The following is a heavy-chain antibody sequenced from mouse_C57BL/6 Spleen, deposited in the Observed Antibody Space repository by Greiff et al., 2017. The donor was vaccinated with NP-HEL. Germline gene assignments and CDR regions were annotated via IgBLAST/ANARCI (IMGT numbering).Heavy chain of an antibody. D-gene: IGHD2-3*01. Sequence: QVQLQQSGAELVRPGASVTLSCKASGYTFTDYEMHWVKQTPVHGLAWIGAIDPETGGTDYNQKFKGKAILTADKSSSTAYMELRSLTSEDSAVYYCTREGDGSWYFDVWGTGTTVTVSS. CDR2: IDPETGGT. V-gene: IGHV1-15*01. J-gene: IGHJ1*03. CDR3: TREGDGSWYFDV. CDR1: GYTFTDYE.